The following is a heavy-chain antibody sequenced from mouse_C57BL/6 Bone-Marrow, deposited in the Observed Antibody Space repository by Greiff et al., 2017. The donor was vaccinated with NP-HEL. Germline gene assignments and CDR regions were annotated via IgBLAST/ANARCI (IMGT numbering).Heavy chain of an antibody. D-gene: IGHD2-10*01. CDR1: GYTFTDYN. J-gene: IGHJ2*01. V-gene: IGHV1-18*01. Sequence: EVQLQQSGPELVKPGASVKIPCKASGYTFTDYNMDWVKQSHGKSLEWIGDINPNNGGTIYNQKFKGKATLTVDKSSSTADMELRSLTSEDTAVYYCARVPPSYHFDYWGQGTTLTVSS. CDR3: ARVPPSYHFDY. CDR2: INPNNGGT.